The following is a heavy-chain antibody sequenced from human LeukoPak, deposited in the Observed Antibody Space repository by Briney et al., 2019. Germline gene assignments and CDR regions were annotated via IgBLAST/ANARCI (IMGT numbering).Heavy chain of an antibody. Sequence: ASVKVSCKASGYTFTGYYMHWVRQAPGQGLEWMGWINPNSGGTNYAQKFQGRVTMTRDTSISTAYMELSRLRSDDTAVYYCARSMVRGAAHYYYMDVWGKGTTVTVSS. J-gene: IGHJ6*03. CDR3: ARSMVRGAAHYYYMDV. CDR1: GYTFTGYY. CDR2: INPNSGGT. D-gene: IGHD3-10*01. V-gene: IGHV1-2*02.